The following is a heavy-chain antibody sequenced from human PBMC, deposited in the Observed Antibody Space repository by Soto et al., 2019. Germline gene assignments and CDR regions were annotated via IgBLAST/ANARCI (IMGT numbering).Heavy chain of an antibody. CDR1: GGTFSSLG. CDR3: ATRGTQGRWLEFADY. Sequence: QVQLVQSGAEVQRPGSSVKVSCEASGGTFSSLGFTWVRQAPGQGLEWMGGIIPISGRTTFAPKFLGRVTSTADEATKTTYMELTALTSDDTAIYYCATRGTQGRWLEFADYWGQGTLVTVSS. J-gene: IGHJ4*02. D-gene: IGHD5-12*01. V-gene: IGHV1-69*01. CDR2: IIPISGRT.